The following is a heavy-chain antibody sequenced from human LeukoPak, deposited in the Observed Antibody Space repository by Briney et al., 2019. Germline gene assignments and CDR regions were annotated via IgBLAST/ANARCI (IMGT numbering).Heavy chain of an antibody. V-gene: IGHV3-33*01. Sequence: GGSLRLSCAASGFTFSSYGMHWVRQAPGKGLEWVAVIWYDGSNKYYADSVKGRFTISRDNSKNTLYLQMNSLRAEDTAVYYCASLSIAVVTTDYWGQGTLVTVSS. CDR2: IWYDGSNK. D-gene: IGHD3-22*01. J-gene: IGHJ4*02. CDR3: ASLSIAVVTTDY. CDR1: GFTFSSYG.